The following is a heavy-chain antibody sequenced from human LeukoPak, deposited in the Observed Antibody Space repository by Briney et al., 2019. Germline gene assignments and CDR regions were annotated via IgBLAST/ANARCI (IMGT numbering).Heavy chain of an antibody. CDR1: GYSFTSYW. J-gene: IGHJ3*02. CDR3: ASLPGIAAAGNAFDI. D-gene: IGHD6-13*01. CDR2: IYPGDSDT. V-gene: IGHV5-51*01. Sequence: GESLKISCKGSGYSFTSYWIGWVRQMPGKGLEWMGIIYPGDSDTRYSPSFQGQVTISADKSISTAYLQWSSLKASDTAMYYCASLPGIAAAGNAFDIWGQGTMVTVSS.